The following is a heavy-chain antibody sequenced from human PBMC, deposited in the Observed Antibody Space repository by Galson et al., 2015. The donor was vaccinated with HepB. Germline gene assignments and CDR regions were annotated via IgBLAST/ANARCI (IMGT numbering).Heavy chain of an antibody. CDR2: IIPILGIA. J-gene: IGHJ4*02. Sequence: SVKVSCKASGGTFSSYTISWVRQAPGQGLEWMGRIIPILGIANYAQKFQGRVTITADKSTSTAYMELSSLRSEDTAVYYCAREVHSSSWYTDYWGQGTLVTVSS. CDR1: GGTFSSYT. V-gene: IGHV1-69*04. D-gene: IGHD6-13*01. CDR3: AREVHSSSWYTDY.